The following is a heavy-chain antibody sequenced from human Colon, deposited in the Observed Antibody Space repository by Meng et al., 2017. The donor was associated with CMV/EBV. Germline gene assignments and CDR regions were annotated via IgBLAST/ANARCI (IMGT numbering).Heavy chain of an antibody. D-gene: IGHD2-15*01. CDR1: GFTFSSYS. Sequence: GESLKISCAASGFTFSSYSMNWVRQAPGKGLEWVSSISSSSSYIYYADSVKGRFTISRDNAKNSLYLQMNSLKAEDTAKYYCAKDGIGDIPGYCDFWGQGTVVTVSS. J-gene: IGHJ4*02. CDR2: ISSSSSYI. CDR3: AKDGIGDIPGYCDF. V-gene: IGHV3-21*04.